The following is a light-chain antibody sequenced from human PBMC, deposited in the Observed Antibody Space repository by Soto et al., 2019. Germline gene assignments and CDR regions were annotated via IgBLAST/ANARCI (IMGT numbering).Light chain of an antibody. CDR3: QQYYSYPRT. Sequence: AIRMTQSPSSFSASTGDRVTITCRASQGISSYLAWYQQKPGKAPKLLIYAASTLQSGVPSRFSGSGSGTDFTLTISRLQSEDFATYYCQQYYSYPRTCGQGTKVEIK. J-gene: IGKJ1*01. CDR2: AAS. CDR1: QGISSY. V-gene: IGKV1-8*01.